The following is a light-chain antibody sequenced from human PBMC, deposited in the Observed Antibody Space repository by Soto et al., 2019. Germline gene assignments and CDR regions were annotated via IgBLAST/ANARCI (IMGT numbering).Light chain of an antibody. V-gene: IGLV2-8*01. CDR3: SSYSGTNEHYV. Sequence: QSALTQPPSASGSFGQSVTISCTGTSSDVGGYNYVSWYQQHPGKAPKLMIYEVSERPSGVPDRFSDSKSGNTASLTVSGLQADDEADYYCSSYSGTNEHYVFGTGTEVTVL. J-gene: IGLJ1*01. CDR1: SSDVGGYNY. CDR2: EVS.